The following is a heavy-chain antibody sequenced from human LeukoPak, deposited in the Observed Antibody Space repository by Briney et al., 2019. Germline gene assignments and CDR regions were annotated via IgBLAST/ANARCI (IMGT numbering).Heavy chain of an antibody. D-gene: IGHD3-22*01. CDR3: ARGLAYYYDSSAYFLDY. J-gene: IGHJ4*02. CDR1: GFTFSSYA. Sequence: GGSLRLSCAASGFTFSSYAMHWVRQAPGKGLEWVAVISYDGSNKYYIDSVKGRFTISRDSSKNTLYLQMNSLRAEDTAVYYCARGLAYYYDSSAYFLDYWGQGTLVTVSS. CDR2: ISYDGSNK. V-gene: IGHV3-30*04.